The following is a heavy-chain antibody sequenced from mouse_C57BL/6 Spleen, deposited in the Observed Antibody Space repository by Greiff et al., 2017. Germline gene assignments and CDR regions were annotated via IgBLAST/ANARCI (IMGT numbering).Heavy chain of an antibody. Sequence: VMLLQSGPELVKPGASVKISCKASGYTFTDYYMNWVKQSHGKSLEWIGDIIPNSGGTSYNEKFKGKATLTVDKSSSTACMELRSLTTEDYAGYCCARDANPCYFDYWGQGTTLTVSS. J-gene: IGHJ2*01. CDR2: IIPNSGGT. D-gene: IGHD4-1*01. CDR3: ARDANPCYFDY. V-gene: IGHV1-26*01. CDR1: GYTFTDYY.